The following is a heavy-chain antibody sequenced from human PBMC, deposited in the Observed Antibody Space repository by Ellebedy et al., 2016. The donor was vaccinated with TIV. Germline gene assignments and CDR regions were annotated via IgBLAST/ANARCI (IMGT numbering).Heavy chain of an antibody. Sequence: GGSLRLSCATSGFTFRKYAMSWVRQAPGKGLECVSAMSGSGNTTYYSDSVEGRFTISRDNSKNTLYLQMNGLRAEDAALYYCAKSVGVVNQRVYDHWGQGTLVTVSS. D-gene: IGHD2-8*01. V-gene: IGHV3-23*01. CDR1: GFTFRKYA. CDR3: AKSVGVVNQRVYDH. CDR2: MSGSGNTT. J-gene: IGHJ4*02.